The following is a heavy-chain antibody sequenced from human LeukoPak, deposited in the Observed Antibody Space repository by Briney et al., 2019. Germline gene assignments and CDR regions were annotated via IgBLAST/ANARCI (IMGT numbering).Heavy chain of an antibody. Sequence: NSSETLSLTCTVSGGSISSSSYYWGWIRQPPGKGLEWIGSIYYSGSTYYNPSLKSRVTISVDTSKNQFSLKLSSVTAADTAVYYCARHRESHFDWLFGTPYYYYMDVWGKGTTVTVSS. D-gene: IGHD3-9*01. CDR1: GGSISSSSYY. CDR2: IYYSGST. J-gene: IGHJ6*03. V-gene: IGHV4-39*01. CDR3: ARHRESHFDWLFGTPYYYYMDV.